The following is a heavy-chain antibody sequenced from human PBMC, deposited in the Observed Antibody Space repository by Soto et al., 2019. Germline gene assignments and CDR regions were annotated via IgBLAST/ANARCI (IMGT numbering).Heavy chain of an antibody. CDR3: ARRPLGYCSSTSCLNFDY. CDR2: ISAYNGNT. D-gene: IGHD2-2*01. J-gene: IGHJ4*02. CDR1: GYTFTSYG. V-gene: IGHV1-18*01. Sequence: ASVKVSCKASGYTFTSYGISWVRQAPGQGLEWMGWISAYNGNTNYAQKLQGRVTMTTDTSTSTAYMELRSLRSDDTAVYYCARRPLGYCSSTSCLNFDYWGQGTLVTVSS.